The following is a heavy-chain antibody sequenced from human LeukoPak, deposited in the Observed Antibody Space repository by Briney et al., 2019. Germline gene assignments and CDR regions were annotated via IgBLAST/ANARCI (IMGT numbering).Heavy chain of an antibody. CDR2: IYYSGST. Sequence: PSETLSLTCTVSGGSISSSSYYWGWLRQPPGKGLEWIGSIYYSGSTYYNPSLKSRVTISVDTSKNQFSLKLSSVTAADTAVYYCARKGQQWSWFDPWGQGTLVTVSS. CDR1: GGSISSSSYY. CDR3: ARKGQQWSWFDP. V-gene: IGHV4-39*07. D-gene: IGHD6-19*01. J-gene: IGHJ5*02.